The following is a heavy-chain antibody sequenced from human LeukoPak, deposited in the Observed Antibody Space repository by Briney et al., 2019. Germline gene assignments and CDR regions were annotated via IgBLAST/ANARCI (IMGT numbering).Heavy chain of an antibody. J-gene: IGHJ4*02. Sequence: SETLSLTCTVSGGSISSGGYYWSWIRQHPGKGLEWIGYIYYSGSTYYNPCLKSRVTISVDTSKNQFSLKLSSVTAADTAVYYCARALSPSSSWSPYFDYWGQGTLVTVSS. V-gene: IGHV4-31*03. CDR2: IYYSGST. CDR3: ARALSPSSSWSPYFDY. CDR1: GGSISSGGYY. D-gene: IGHD6-13*01.